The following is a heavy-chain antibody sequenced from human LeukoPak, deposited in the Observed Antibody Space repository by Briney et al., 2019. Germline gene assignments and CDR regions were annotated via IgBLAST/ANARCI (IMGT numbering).Heavy chain of an antibody. CDR3: ASHYINYSPYWYFDL. D-gene: IGHD4-11*01. J-gene: IGHJ2*01. V-gene: IGHV4-4*07. CDR1: GGSISSYY. CDR2: IYTSGST. Sequence: SETLSLTCTVSGGSISSYYWSWIRQPAGKGLEWIGRIYTSGSTNYNPSLKSRVTISVDTSKNQFSLKLSSVTAADTAVYYCASHYINYSPYWYFDLWGRGTLVTVSS.